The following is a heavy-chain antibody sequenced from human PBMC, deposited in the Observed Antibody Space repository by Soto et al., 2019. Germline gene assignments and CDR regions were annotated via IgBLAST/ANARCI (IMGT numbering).Heavy chain of an antibody. D-gene: IGHD4-17*01. CDR2: IYYSGST. V-gene: IGHV4-31*03. CDR1: GGSISSGGYY. Sequence: QGQLQESGPGLVKPSQTLSLTCTVSGGSISSGGYYWSWIRQHPGKGLEWIGYIYYSGSTYYNPSLKSRVTISVDTSKNQFSLKLSSVTAADTAVYYCATDGDYHNTWYFDLWGRGTLVTVSS. J-gene: IGHJ2*01. CDR3: ATDGDYHNTWYFDL.